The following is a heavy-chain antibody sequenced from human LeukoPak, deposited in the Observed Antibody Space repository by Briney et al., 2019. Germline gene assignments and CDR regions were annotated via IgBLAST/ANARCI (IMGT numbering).Heavy chain of an antibody. CDR1: GGSISSGSYY. CDR2: IYTSGST. V-gene: IGHV4-61*02. Sequence: PSETLSLTCTVSGGSISSGSYYWSWIRQPAGKGLEWIGRIYTSGSTNYNPSLKSRVTISVDTSKNQFSLKLSSVTAADTAVYYCARRKIYRPPSTVVLNWFDPWGQGTLVTVSS. CDR3: ARRKIYRPPSTVVLNWFDP. J-gene: IGHJ5*02. D-gene: IGHD4-23*01.